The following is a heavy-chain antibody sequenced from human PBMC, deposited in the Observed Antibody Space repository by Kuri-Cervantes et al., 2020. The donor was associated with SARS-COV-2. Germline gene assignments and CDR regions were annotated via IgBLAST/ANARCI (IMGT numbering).Heavy chain of an antibody. V-gene: IGHV3-43*02. D-gene: IGHD1-26*01. J-gene: IGHJ4*02. CDR1: GFTFGDYA. Sequence: GESLKISCTASGFTFGDYAMHWVRQAPGKGLEWVSLISGDGGSTYYADSVKGRFTITRDNSKNSLYLQMNSLRTEDTALYYCAKDKEWELPSGFDYWGQGTLVTVSS. CDR3: AKDKEWELPSGFDY. CDR2: ISGDGGST.